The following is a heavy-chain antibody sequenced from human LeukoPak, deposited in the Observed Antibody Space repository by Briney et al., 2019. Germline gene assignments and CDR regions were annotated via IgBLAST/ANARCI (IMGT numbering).Heavy chain of an antibody. Sequence: ASVKVSCKASGYTFTSYGISWVRQAPGQGLEWMGWISAYNGNTNYAQKLQGRVTMTTDTSTSTAYMELRSLRSDDTAVYYCARGGSSSWYSFIGYFGYWGQGTLVTVSS. CDR2: ISAYNGNT. J-gene: IGHJ4*02. V-gene: IGHV1-18*01. CDR1: GYTFTSYG. D-gene: IGHD6-13*01. CDR3: ARGGSSSWYSFIGYFGY.